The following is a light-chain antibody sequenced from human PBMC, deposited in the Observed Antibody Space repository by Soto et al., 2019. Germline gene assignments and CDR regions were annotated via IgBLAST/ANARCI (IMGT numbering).Light chain of an antibody. Sequence: IVLTQSPAILALSPGDRATLSCRASQSVSSSYLAWYQHKPGQAPRLLIHGASSRVTGIPDRFSGSGSGTDFTLTITRLEPEDFAVYYCQQYNNWPPITFGQGTRLEIK. CDR2: GAS. V-gene: IGKV3-20*01. CDR3: QQYNNWPPIT. J-gene: IGKJ5*01. CDR1: QSVSSSY.